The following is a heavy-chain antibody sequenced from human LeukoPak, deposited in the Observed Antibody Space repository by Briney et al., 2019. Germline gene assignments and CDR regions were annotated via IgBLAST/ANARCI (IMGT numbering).Heavy chain of an antibody. D-gene: IGHD5-12*01. J-gene: IGHJ4*02. CDR3: ARVSGYDWESFYDY. CDR2: IYHSGST. CDR1: GYSISSGYY. Sequence: PSETLSLTCTVSGYSISSGYYWGWIRQPPGKRLEWIGSIYHSGSTYYNPSLKSRVTISVDTSKNQFSLKLSSVTAADTAVYYCARVSGYDWESFYDYWGQGTLVTVSS. V-gene: IGHV4-38-2*02.